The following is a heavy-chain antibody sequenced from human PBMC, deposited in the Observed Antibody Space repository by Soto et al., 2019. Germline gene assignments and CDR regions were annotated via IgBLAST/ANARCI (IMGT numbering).Heavy chain of an antibody. D-gene: IGHD1-26*01. J-gene: IGHJ5*02. Sequence: EVQLMESGGGLVKPGGSLRLSCTFTFTSYSLNWVRQAPGKGLEWVSSISSGSAYIKYADSVKGRFTISRDNANNLLYLQMRSLRVDDTAVYYCSSDEGGSYDNWFNPWGHGTLVTVSS. CDR3: SSDEGGSYDNWFNP. CDR1: TFTSYS. CDR2: ISSGSAYI. V-gene: IGHV3-21*01.